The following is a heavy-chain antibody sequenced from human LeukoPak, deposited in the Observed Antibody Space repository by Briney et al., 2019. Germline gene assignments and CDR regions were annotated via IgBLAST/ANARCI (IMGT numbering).Heavy chain of an antibody. V-gene: IGHV1-46*01. J-gene: IGHJ5*02. CDR3: ARDMDYYGSGSYYSNWFDP. CDR2: INPSGGST. D-gene: IGHD3-10*01. Sequence: GASVNVSCKASGYTFTSYYMHWVRQAPGQGLEWMGIINPSGGSTSYAQKFQGRVTMTRVTSTSTVYMELSSLRSEDTAVYYCARDMDYYGSGSYYSNWFDPWGQGTLVTVSS. CDR1: GYTFTSYY.